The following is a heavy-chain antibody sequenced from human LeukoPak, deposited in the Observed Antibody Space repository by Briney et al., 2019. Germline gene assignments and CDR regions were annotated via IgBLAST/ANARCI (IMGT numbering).Heavy chain of an antibody. V-gene: IGHV3-23*01. J-gene: IGHJ4*02. CDR1: GFTSTNYA. Sequence: GGSLRLSCAASGFTSTNYAMNWVRQAPGKGLEWVSVLIGSSGSTDYADSVKRRFTISRDKSKNTLFLQMNSLRAEDTAIYFCAKGAYDYIEMGYFDSWGQGTLVTVSS. CDR2: LIGSSGST. CDR3: AKGAYDYIEMGYFDS. D-gene: IGHD5-12*01.